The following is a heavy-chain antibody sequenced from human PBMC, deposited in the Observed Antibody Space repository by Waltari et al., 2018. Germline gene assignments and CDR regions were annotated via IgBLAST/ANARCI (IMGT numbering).Heavy chain of an antibody. Sequence: EVQLVESGGGLVKPGGSLRLSCAASGFTPSTYSMNWVRQAPGKGLEWVSSISSSSYIYYADAVKGRFTISRDNAKNSLYLQMSSLRAEDTAGYYCATSGWYCFDYWGQGTLVTVSS. CDR1: GFTPSTYS. V-gene: IGHV3-21*01. D-gene: IGHD6-19*01. CDR3: ATSGWYCFDY. J-gene: IGHJ4*02. CDR2: ISSSSYI.